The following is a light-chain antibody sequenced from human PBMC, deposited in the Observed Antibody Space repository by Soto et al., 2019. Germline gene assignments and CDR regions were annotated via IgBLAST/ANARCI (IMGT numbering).Light chain of an antibody. J-gene: IGKJ4*01. Sequence: IVMTQSPATLSVSPGERATLSCRASQNVGTKLAWYQQKPGQAPRLIIYGASTRATGFPARFSGSGSGTEFTLTISSLPSEDVAVYYCQQYDTWPPLTFGGGTKVEIK. CDR2: GAS. CDR1: QNVGTK. CDR3: QQYDTWPPLT. V-gene: IGKV3-15*01.